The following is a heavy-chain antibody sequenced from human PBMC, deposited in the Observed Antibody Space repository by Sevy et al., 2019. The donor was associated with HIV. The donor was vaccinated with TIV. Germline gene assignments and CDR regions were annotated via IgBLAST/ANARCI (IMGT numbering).Heavy chain of an antibody. J-gene: IGHJ4*02. CDR2: MNPSRGNT. V-gene: IGHV1-8*01. D-gene: IGHD3-10*01. Sequence: ASVKVSCRTSGYTFTTYDINWVRQATGQGLEWMGWMNPSRGNTGCAQKFQGRLTMTRDTSTSTAYMELSSLESQDTAVHYCARRRGFGELLGLGYWGQGTLVTVSS. CDR1: GYTFTTYD. CDR3: ARRRGFGELLGLGY.